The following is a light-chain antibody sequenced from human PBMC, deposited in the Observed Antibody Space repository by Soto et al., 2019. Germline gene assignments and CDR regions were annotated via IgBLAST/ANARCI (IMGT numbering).Light chain of an antibody. Sequence: DIVLTQSPGTLSLAPGERATLSCRASQDVLNNYLAWFQRKPAHAPRLLIAAISTRASGIPDRFSGSGSGKQFNLTTRSLEREAFAVYSCQQFGTPPWTFGQGTKVDIK. CDR3: QQFGTPPWT. V-gene: IGKV3-20*01. CDR2: AIS. CDR1: QDVLNNY. J-gene: IGKJ1*01.